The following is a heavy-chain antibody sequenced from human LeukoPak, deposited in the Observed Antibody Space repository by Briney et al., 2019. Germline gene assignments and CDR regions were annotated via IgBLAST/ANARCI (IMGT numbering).Heavy chain of an antibody. CDR1: GGSISSGSYY. D-gene: IGHD5-18*01. V-gene: IGHV4-61*02. CDR3: ARVAAMALGIDY. J-gene: IGHJ4*02. Sequence: SETLSLTCTVSGGSISSGSYYWSWIRQPAEKGLEWIGRIYTSGSTNYNPSLKSRVTISVDTSKNQFSLKLSSVTAADTAVYYCARVAAMALGIDYWGQGTLVTVSS. CDR2: IYTSGST.